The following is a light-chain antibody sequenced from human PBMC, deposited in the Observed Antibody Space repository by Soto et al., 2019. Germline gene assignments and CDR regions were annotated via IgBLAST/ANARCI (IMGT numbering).Light chain of an antibody. V-gene: IGKV3-11*01. CDR2: DAS. CDR1: QSISNY. Sequence: EIVLTQSPDTLSVSPGERVTLSCRASQSISNYLAWHQQKPGQAPRLLIYDASNRATGIPARFSGSGSGTDFTLTISCLEPEDVAVYYCQLRSNWPPSLTFGGGTRVEI. CDR3: QLRSNWPPSLT. J-gene: IGKJ4*01.